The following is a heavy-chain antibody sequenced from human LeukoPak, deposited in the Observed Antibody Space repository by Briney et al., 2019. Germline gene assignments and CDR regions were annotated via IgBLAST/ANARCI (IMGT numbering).Heavy chain of an antibody. D-gene: IGHD4-23*01. CDR2: IHSSGST. CDR3: ARDGDYGGNQV. CDR1: GFTVRSDY. V-gene: IGHV3-53*01. J-gene: IGHJ4*02. Sequence: GGSLRLSCAASGFTVRSDYMNWVLQAPGKGLEWVSVIHSSGSTYYADSVKGRFTISRDNSKNTVHLQMNRLRAEDTAVYYCARDGDYGGNQVWGQGTLVTVSS.